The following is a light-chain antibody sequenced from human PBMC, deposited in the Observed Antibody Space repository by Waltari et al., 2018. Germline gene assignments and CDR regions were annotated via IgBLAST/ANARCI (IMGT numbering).Light chain of an antibody. CDR2: GAS. V-gene: IGKV1-39*01. Sequence: DIKMTQSPSSLSAFVGDRVTITCRASQTIHTSLSWYQVKPGKPPRLLIYGASTLASGVPSRFSGGGAGTEFTLTISTLQREDFATYSCQQFFTLPFTFGQGT. CDR1: QTIHTS. J-gene: IGKJ2*01. CDR3: QQFFTLPFT.